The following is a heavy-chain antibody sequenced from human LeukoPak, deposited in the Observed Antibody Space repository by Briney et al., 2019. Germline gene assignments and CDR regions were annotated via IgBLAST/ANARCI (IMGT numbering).Heavy chain of an antibody. CDR1: GGSISSFY. Sequence: PSETLSLTCTVSGGSISSFYWSWIRQPPGKGLEWLGYIYYSGSTNYSPSLKSRVTISVDTSKNQFSLKLSSVTAADTAVYYCAREDLYCSSTSCYTFGMDVWGQGTTVTVSS. V-gene: IGHV4-59*01. CDR2: IYYSGST. CDR3: AREDLYCSSTSCYTFGMDV. D-gene: IGHD2-2*02. J-gene: IGHJ6*02.